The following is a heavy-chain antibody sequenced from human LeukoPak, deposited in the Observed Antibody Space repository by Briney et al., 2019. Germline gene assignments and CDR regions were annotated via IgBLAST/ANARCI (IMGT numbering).Heavy chain of an antibody. CDR1: GFTFSSFA. V-gene: IGHV3-23*01. Sequence: GGSLRLSCAASGFTFSSFALGWVRQAPGEGLEWVSTISGSGGSTNFAESVKGRFTISRDNSKNTLYLQMNSLRAEDTAVYYCAFEESGYFDYWGQGTLVTVSS. CDR2: ISGSGGST. D-gene: IGHD3-3*01. CDR3: AFEESGYFDY. J-gene: IGHJ4*02.